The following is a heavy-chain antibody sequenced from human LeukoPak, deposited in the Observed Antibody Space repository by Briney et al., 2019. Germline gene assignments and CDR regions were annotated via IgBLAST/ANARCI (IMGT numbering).Heavy chain of an antibody. CDR2: IYTSGST. J-gene: IGHJ3*02. CDR1: GGSISSGSYY. V-gene: IGHV4-61*02. CDR3: ARPHYDILTGYGEAAFDI. D-gene: IGHD3-9*01. Sequence: SETLSLTCTVYGGSISSGSYYWSWIRQPAGKGLEWIGRIYTSGSTYYNPSLKSRVTISVDTSKNQFSLKLSSVTAADTAVYYCARPHYDILTGYGEAAFDIWGQGTMVTVSS.